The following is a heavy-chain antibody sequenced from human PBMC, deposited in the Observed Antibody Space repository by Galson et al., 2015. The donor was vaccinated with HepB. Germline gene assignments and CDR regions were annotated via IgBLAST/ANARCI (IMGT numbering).Heavy chain of an antibody. D-gene: IGHD1-26*01. CDR2: ISYDGSNK. J-gene: IGHJ4*02. CDR1: GFTFSSYG. CDR3: AKDLGGSTIDY. Sequence: SLRLSCAASGFTFSSYGMHWVRQAPGKGLEWVAVISYDGSNKYYADSVKGRFTISRDNSKNTLYLQMNSLRAEDTAVYYCAKDLGGSTIDYWGQGTLVTVSS. V-gene: IGHV3-30*18.